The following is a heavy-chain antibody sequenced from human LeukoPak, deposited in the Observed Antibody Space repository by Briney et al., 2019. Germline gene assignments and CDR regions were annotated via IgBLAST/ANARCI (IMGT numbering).Heavy chain of an antibody. D-gene: IGHD2-21*02. CDR2: IRSKAYGGTT. V-gene: IGHV3-49*04. J-gene: IGHJ4*02. CDR1: GFTFGDYA. CDR3: TRGGSFGDWGYFDY. Sequence: GSLRLSCTASGFTFGDYAMSWVRQAPGKGLEWVGFIRSKAYGGTTEYAASVKGRFTISRDDSKSIAYLQMNSLKTEDTAVYYCTRGGSFGDWGYFDYWGQGTLVTVSS.